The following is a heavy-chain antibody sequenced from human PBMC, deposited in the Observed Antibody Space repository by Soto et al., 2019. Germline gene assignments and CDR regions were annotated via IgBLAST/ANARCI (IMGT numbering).Heavy chain of an antibody. Sequence: ASVKVSCKASGYTFTSYYMHWVRQAPGQGLEWMGIINPSGGSTSYAQKFQGRVTMTRDTSTSTVYMELSSLRSEDTALYYCAKDLLREFGGLLGYAFDIWGQGTMVTVSS. CDR3: AKDLLREFGGLLGYAFDI. V-gene: IGHV1-46*01. CDR2: INPSGGST. D-gene: IGHD2-15*01. J-gene: IGHJ3*02. CDR1: GYTFTSYY.